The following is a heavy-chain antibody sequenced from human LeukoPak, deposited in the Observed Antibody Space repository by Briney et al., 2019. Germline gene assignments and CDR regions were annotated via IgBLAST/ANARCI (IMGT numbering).Heavy chain of an antibody. Sequence: ASVKVSCKASGYSFTSNVISWVRQAPGQGLEWMGWIIAYNGNTNYAQKLQGRVTMTTDTSTSTAYIELRSLRYDDTAVYYCAQFGLGKEIEVAGIAFDIWGQGTMVTVS. J-gene: IGHJ3*02. CDR3: AQFGLGKEIEVAGIAFDI. V-gene: IGHV1-18*01. D-gene: IGHD6-19*01. CDR1: GYSFTSNV. CDR2: IIAYNGNT.